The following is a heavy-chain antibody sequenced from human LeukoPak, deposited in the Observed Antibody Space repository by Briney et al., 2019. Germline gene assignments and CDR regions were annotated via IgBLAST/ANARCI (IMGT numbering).Heavy chain of an antibody. Sequence: SETPSLTCTVSGGSISSSSYYWGWIRQPPGKGLEWIGSIYYSGSTYYNPSLKSRVTISVDTSKNQFSLKLSSVTAADTAVYYCARQYSSGWYKGYFQYWGQGTLVTVSS. CDR3: ARQYSSGWYKGYFQY. CDR1: GGSISSSSYY. V-gene: IGHV4-39*07. CDR2: IYYSGST. D-gene: IGHD6-19*01. J-gene: IGHJ1*01.